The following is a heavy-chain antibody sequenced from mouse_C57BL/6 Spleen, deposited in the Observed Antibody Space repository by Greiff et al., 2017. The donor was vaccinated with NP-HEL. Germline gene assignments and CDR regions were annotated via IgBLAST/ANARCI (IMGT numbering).Heavy chain of an antibody. CDR1: GFNIKDDY. CDR2: IDPENGDT. Sequence: VQLQQSGAELVRPGASVKLSCTASGFNIKDDYMHWVKQRPEQGLEWIGWIDPENGDTEYASKFQGKATITADTSSNTAYLQLSSLTSEDTAVYCCTGSSFFAYWGQGTLVTVSA. CDR3: TGSSFFAY. J-gene: IGHJ3*01. D-gene: IGHD1-1*01. V-gene: IGHV14-4*01.